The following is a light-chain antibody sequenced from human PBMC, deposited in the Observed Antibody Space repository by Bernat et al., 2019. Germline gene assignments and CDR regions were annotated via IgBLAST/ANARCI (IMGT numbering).Light chain of an antibody. V-gene: IGKV3-20*01. J-gene: IGKJ1*01. CDR3: QQYGSTRT. Sequence: VLTQSPGTLSLSPGERATLSCRASQSVSSTFLAWYQQKPGQAPRLLIYGASSRATGIPDRFSGSGSGTDFTLTLSRLEPEDFAVYYCQQYGSTRTFGQGTKVEIK. CDR1: QSVSSTF. CDR2: GAS.